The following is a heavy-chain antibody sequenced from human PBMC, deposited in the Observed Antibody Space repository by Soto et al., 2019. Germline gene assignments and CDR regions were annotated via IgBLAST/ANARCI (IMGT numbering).Heavy chain of an antibody. Sequence: GGSLRLSCAASGFAFSTYAMTWVRQAPGKGLEWVSVISGSGGSSYYAASVKGRFTISRDNSKNTLYLQMNGLRAEDTALYYCAKVTKRAAAGRYEYYKYGMDVWGQGTTVAVSS. V-gene: IGHV3-23*01. CDR1: GFAFSTYA. J-gene: IGHJ6*02. CDR2: ISGSGGSS. D-gene: IGHD6-13*01. CDR3: AKVTKRAAAGRYEYYKYGMDV.